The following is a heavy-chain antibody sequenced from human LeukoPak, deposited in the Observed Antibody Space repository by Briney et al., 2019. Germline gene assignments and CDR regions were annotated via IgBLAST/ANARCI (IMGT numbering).Heavy chain of an antibody. D-gene: IGHD6-19*01. CDR3: TIDLMTGFSSGWHFGY. CDR2: TIRVEDST. V-gene: IGHV3-23*01. CDR1: GLTLKNFA. Sequence: GGALRLSCAASGLTLKNFAMSWVRQAPGKGLEWLAVTIRVEDSTHYADSVRGHFVISTDNSKHTSFLHMNSLRAEDTAVYYCTIDLMTGFSSGWHFGYWGQGTLVAVS. J-gene: IGHJ4*02.